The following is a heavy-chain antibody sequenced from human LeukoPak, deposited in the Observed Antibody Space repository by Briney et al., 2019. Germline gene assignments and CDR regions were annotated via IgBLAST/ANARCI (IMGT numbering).Heavy chain of an antibody. CDR3: ASQRRLGYCSSTSCYYSNWFDP. CDR2: ISAYNGNT. J-gene: IGHJ5*02. D-gene: IGHD2-2*01. Sequence: GASVKVSCKASGYTFTSYGISWGRQAPGQGLEWMGWISAYNGNTNYAQKLQGRVTMTTDTSTSTAYMELRSLRSDDTAVYYCASQRRLGYCSSTSCYYSNWFDPWGQGTLVTVSS. V-gene: IGHV1-18*01. CDR1: GYTFTSYG.